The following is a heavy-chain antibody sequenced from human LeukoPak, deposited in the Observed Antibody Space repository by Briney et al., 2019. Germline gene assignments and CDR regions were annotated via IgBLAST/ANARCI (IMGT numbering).Heavy chain of an antibody. Sequence: GGSLRLSCAASGFSCSNYGMHWVRQAPGKGLEWVAMISYDGNSQHYGDSVKGRFTISRDNSKNTVYLQVNSLRPEDSAMYYCAKDLYGSGWYNYFDPWGQGTQVTVSS. D-gene: IGHD6-19*01. CDR1: GFSCSNYG. V-gene: IGHV3-30*18. J-gene: IGHJ5*02. CDR3: AKDLYGSGWYNYFDP. CDR2: ISYDGNSQ.